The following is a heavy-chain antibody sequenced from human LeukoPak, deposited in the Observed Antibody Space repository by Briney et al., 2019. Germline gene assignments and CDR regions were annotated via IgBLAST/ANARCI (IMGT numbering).Heavy chain of an antibody. V-gene: IGHV5-51*01. J-gene: IGHJ5*02. Sequence: GESLKISCHGSGYQFFGHWIVWVRQMPGKGLEWMGIIYPDDSKTTYRPSFQGQVTISADKSIATAYLQWSSLKVSDTAMYYCARYGAPSLRGNWFDTWGQGTLVTVSS. D-gene: IGHD1-26*01. CDR2: IYPDDSKT. CDR1: GYQFFGHW. CDR3: ARYGAPSLRGNWFDT.